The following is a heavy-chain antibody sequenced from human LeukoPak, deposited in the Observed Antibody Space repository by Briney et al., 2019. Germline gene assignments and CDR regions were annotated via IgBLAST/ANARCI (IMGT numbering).Heavy chain of an antibody. CDR3: ARGRRSSGRHDAFDI. CDR2: IDYSVTT. Sequence: SETLSLTCTVSGGSISSHYWSWIRLPPGKRLEWIGYIDYSVTTNYNPSLKSRVTMSLDTSRNQFSLKLNSVTAADTAIYYCARGRRSSGRHDAFDIWGQGTVVIVSS. J-gene: IGHJ3*02. V-gene: IGHV4-59*11. D-gene: IGHD6-19*01. CDR1: GGSISSHY.